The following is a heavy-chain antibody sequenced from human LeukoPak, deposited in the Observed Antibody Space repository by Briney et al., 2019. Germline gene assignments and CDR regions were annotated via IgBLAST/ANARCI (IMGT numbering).Heavy chain of an antibody. CDR3: ARDRVPGSYFDSWLDP. J-gene: IGHJ5*02. CDR1: GYTFTDYY. Sequence: GASVKVSCKASGYTFTDYYVHWVRQAPGQGLEWLGLISPNTGDTHYAKKFHGRVTVTRDTSINTAYMQLTRLRSDDTAVYYCARDRVPGSYFDSWLDPWGQGTLVSVSS. CDR2: ISPNTGDT. V-gene: IGHV1-2*02. D-gene: IGHD1-26*01.